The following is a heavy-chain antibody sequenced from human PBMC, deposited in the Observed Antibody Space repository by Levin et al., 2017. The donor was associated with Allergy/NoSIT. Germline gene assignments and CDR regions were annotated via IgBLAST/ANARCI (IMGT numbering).Heavy chain of an antibody. CDR3: ARVEGGREGSSSWYPWNY. J-gene: IGHJ4*02. V-gene: IGHV3-74*03. D-gene: IGHD6-13*01. CDR1: GFTFSDYW. CDR2: IHVDGSTT. Sequence: PGGSLRLSCAASGFTFSDYWMHWVRQAPGKGLVWVSRIHVDGSTTTYADSVKGRFTISRDNAKNTLYLQMNGLRADDTGVYYCARVEGGREGSSSWYPWNYWGQGTLVTVSS.